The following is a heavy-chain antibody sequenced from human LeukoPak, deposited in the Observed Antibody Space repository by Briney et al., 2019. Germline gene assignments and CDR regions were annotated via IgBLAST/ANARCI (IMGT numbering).Heavy chain of an antibody. CDR1: GFTFSNYW. CDR3: ARDQTQAGPTTVDY. J-gene: IGHJ4*02. D-gene: IGHD1-14*01. CDR2: INTDGTDI. V-gene: IGHV3-74*03. Sequence: GGSLRLSCAASGFTFSNYWMHWVRQAPGKGLLWVSRINTDGTDIKYADSVEGRFTISRDNAKNTLYLQMHTLSAEDTAVYYCARDQTQAGPTTVDYWGQGTLVTVSS.